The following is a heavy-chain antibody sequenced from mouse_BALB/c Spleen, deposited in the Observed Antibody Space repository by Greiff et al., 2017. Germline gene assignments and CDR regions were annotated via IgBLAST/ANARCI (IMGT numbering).Heavy chain of an antibody. CDR3: ARWGYGSSYWYFEV. CDR2: IFPGSGNT. J-gene: IGHJ1*01. D-gene: IGHD1-1*01. V-gene: IGHV1-66*01. CDR1: GYSFTSYY. Sequence: QVQLQQSGPELVKPGASVKISCKASGYSFTSYYIHWVKQRPGQGLEWIGWIFPGSGNTKYNEKFKGKATLTADTSSSTAYMQLSSLTSEDSAVYFCARWGYGSSYWYFEVWGAGTTVTVSS.